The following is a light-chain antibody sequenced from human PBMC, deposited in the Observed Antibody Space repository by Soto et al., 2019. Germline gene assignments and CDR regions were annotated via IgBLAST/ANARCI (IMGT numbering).Light chain of an antibody. CDR1: SGSVSTRHY. V-gene: IGLV8-61*01. CDR2: STN. Sequence: QTVVTQEPSCSVSPGGTVTLTCGLRSGSVSTRHYPSWYQQTPGQAPRTLIYSTNTRSSGVPDRLSGSILGNKAALTITGARADDDSDYYFVLYMGSGILVFSERTKLTVL. J-gene: IGLJ2*01. CDR3: VLYMGSGILV.